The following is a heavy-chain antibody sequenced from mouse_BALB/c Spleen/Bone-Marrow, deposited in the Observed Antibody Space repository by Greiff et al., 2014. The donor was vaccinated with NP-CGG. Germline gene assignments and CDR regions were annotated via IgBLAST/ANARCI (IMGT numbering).Heavy chain of an antibody. D-gene: IGHD2-4*01. CDR1: GFSFNSYG. CDR3: ARHAYYDQTEVSFVY. V-gene: IGHV5-9-2*01. J-gene: IGHJ3*01. Sequence: VQLKQSGGGLVKSGGSLKLSCAASGFSFNSYGMSWVRQTPEKRLEWVATISGGGSYTFYPDSVKGRFTISRDNDKNNLYLQLSSLRSEDTALYYCARHAYYDQTEVSFVYWGQGTLVTVSA. CDR2: ISGGGSYT.